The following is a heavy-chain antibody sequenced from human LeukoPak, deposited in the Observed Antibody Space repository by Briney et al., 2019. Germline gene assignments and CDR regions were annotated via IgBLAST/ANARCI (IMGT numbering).Heavy chain of an antibody. J-gene: IGHJ4*02. CDR2: ISPGGST. D-gene: IGHD3-10*01. Sequence: GGSLRLSCAASGFTFTNYAMSWVRQAPGRGLEWVSNISPGGSTNYADSVKGRFTISRDNYKNTMYLQMNSLRAEDTAVYYCAKRSGSRGPFDYWGQGILVTVSS. CDR3: AKRSGSRGPFDY. CDR1: GFTFTNYA. V-gene: IGHV3-23*01.